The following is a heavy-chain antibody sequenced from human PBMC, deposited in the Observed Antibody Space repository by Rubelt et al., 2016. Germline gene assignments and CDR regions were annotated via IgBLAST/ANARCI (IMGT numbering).Heavy chain of an antibody. CDR1: GFNFLSFG. Sequence: QPQLEQSGAELKEPGASVKVSCKASGFNFLSFGITWLRKAPGQGLECMGWISAYNGNTKYDQKPPDRVTMTTDTSTSTAYMELSSTKSDDTAVYYCTSYHPVKSTTYGFDIWGQGTLVTVSS. CDR3: TSYHPVKSTTYGFDI. J-gene: IGHJ3*02. CDR2: ISAYNGNT. V-gene: IGHV1-18*01. D-gene: IGHD1-26*01.